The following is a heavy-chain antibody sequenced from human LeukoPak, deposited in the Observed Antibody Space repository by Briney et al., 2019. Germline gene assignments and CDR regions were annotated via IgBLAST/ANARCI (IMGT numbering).Heavy chain of an antibody. V-gene: IGHV3-21*01. J-gene: IGHJ3*02. CDR1: GLTFSRYS. CDR2: ISGDGNYI. CDR3: ARGHSGSYQRTDAFDI. D-gene: IGHD1-26*01. Sequence: KTGGSLRLSCAASGLTFSRYSINWVRQAPGKGLEWVSSISGDGNYIYYADSMKGRFTVSRDNAKSSLYLQMDSLRGEDTAVYYCARGHSGSYQRTDAFDIWGQGTMVTVSS.